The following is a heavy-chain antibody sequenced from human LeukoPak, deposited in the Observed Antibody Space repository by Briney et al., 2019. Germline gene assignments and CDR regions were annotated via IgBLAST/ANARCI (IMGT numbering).Heavy chain of an antibody. J-gene: IGHJ4*02. CDR3: TTDRTMKGY. D-gene: IGHD3-22*01. CDR1: GFTFSNAW. CDR2: IRSKNDGGII. V-gene: IGHV3-15*01. Sequence: GGSLRLSCAASGFTFSNAWMAWVRQAPGKGLEWVGRIRSKNDGGIIGYAAPVKDRFTISRDDSKNTLYLQMNSLEIEDTAVYFCTTDRTMKGYWGQGTLVTVSS.